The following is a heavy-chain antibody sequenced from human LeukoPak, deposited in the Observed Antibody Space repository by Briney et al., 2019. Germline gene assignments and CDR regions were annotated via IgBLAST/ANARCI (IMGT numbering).Heavy chain of an antibody. CDR3: ATKAAAYYFDS. D-gene: IGHD3-9*01. V-gene: IGHV3-30*02. CDR2: LQYDGSEE. J-gene: IGHJ4*02. CDR1: GFVFSDYG. Sequence: PGGSLRLSCATSGFVFSDYGMHWVRQPPGKGLEWVAFLQYDGSEEYYADSVKGRFTISRDNSKNTLYLQMNSLGAEDTALYYCATKAAAYYFDSWGRGTLVTVSS.